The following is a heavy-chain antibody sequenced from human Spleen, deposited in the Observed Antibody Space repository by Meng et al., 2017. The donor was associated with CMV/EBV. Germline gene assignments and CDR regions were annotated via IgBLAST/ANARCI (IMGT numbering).Heavy chain of an antibody. V-gene: IGHV5-51*01. D-gene: IGHD5-12*01. J-gene: IGHJ4*02. Sequence: KVSCKGSGYSFTSYWVGWVRQMPGKGLEWMGIIYPGDSDTKYSPSFQGQVTITADKSISTAYLQWSSLKASDTAMYYCARQSGYSCYESFDYWGQGTLVTVSS. CDR3: ARQSGYSCYESFDY. CDR2: IYPGDSDT. CDR1: GYSFTSYW.